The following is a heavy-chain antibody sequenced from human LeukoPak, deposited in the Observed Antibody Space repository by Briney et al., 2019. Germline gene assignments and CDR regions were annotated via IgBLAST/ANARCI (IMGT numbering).Heavy chain of an antibody. CDR2: IRQDGSER. D-gene: IGHD3-3*01. V-gene: IGHV3-7*01. CDR3: ARQNLHYDFWSGYSRDYYYMDV. Sequence: TGGSLRLSCEASGFIFIHFWMSWVRQAPGKGLEWVASIRQDGSERYYVDSVKGRFNISRDNAKNSLYLQVNSLRVEDTAIYYCARQNLHYDFWSGYSRDYYYMDVWGKGTTVTVSS. J-gene: IGHJ6*03. CDR1: GFIFIHFW.